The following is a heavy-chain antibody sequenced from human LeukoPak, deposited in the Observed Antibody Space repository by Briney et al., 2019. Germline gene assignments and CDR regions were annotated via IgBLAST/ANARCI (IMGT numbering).Heavy chain of an antibody. Sequence: GGSLRLSCAASGFTFSSYAMSWVRQAPGKGLEWVSAISGSGGSTYYADSVKGRFTISRDNSKYTLYLQMNSLRAEDTAVYYCAKSLVGAVGYDYWGQGTLVTVSS. V-gene: IGHV3-23*01. CDR3: AKSLVGAVGYDY. CDR1: GFTFSSYA. D-gene: IGHD1-26*01. J-gene: IGHJ4*02. CDR2: ISGSGGST.